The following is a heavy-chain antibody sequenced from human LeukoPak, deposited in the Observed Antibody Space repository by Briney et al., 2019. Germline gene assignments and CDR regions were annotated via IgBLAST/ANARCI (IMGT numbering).Heavy chain of an antibody. Sequence: SETLSLTCTVSGYSISSGYYWGWIRQPPGKGLEWIGSIYHSGSTYYNPSLKSRVTISVDTSKNQFSLKLSSVTAADTAVYYCARDSNGIAAPGDYWGQGTLVTVSS. CDR1: GYSISSGYY. D-gene: IGHD6-6*01. CDR2: IYHSGST. CDR3: ARDSNGIAAPGDY. V-gene: IGHV4-38-2*02. J-gene: IGHJ4*02.